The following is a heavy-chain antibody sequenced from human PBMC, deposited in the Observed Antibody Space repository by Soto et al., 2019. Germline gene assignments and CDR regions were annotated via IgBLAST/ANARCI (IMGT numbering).Heavy chain of an antibody. V-gene: IGHV3-11*06. J-gene: IGHJ6*02. D-gene: IGHD6-19*01. Sequence: GGSLRLSCAASGFTFSDYYMSWIRQAPGKGLEWVSYISSSSSYIYYADSVKGRFTISRDNAKNSLYLQMNSLRAEDTAVYYCARHRTVAVVNYYYGMDVWGQGTTVTVSS. CDR1: GFTFSDYY. CDR2: ISSSSSYI. CDR3: ARHRTVAVVNYYYGMDV.